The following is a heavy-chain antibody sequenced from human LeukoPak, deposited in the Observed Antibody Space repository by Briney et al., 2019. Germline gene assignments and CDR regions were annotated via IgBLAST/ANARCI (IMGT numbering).Heavy chain of an antibody. CDR1: GNYW. D-gene: IGHD2/OR15-2a*01. V-gene: IGHV3-74*01. CDR2: INSDGSWT. CDR3: VSFYETY. J-gene: IGHJ4*02. Sequence: GGSVRLSCAASGNYWMHWVRQAPGKGLVWVSHINSDGSWTSYADSVKGRFTISKDNAKNTVYLQMNSLRDEDTAVYYCVSFYETYWGRGTLVTVSS.